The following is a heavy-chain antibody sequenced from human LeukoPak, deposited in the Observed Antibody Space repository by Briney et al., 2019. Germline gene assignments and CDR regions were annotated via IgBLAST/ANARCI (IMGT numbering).Heavy chain of an antibody. J-gene: IGHJ5*02. D-gene: IGHD2-2*02. CDR1: GFTFSSYD. Sequence: GGSLRLSCAASGFTFSSYDMHWVRQATGKGLEWVSAIGTAGDTYYPGSVKGRFTISRENAKNSLYLQMNSLRAGDTAVYYCARDKALSSTSCYIDWFDPWSQGTLVTVSS. CDR3: ARDKALSSTSCYIDWFDP. CDR2: IGTAGDT. V-gene: IGHV3-13*01.